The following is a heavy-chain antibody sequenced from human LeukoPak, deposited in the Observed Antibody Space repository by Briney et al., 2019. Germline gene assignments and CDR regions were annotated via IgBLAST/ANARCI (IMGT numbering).Heavy chain of an antibody. CDR2: ISSSSSYI. CDR3: ARAYGSGSYSLWAFDI. J-gene: IGHJ3*02. Sequence: GGSLRLSCAASGFTFSSYSMNWVRQAPGKGLEWVSSISSSSSYIYYADSVKGRFTISRDNAKNSLYLQMKSLRAEDTAVYYCARAYGSGSYSLWAFDIWGQGTMVTVSS. D-gene: IGHD3-10*01. CDR1: GFTFSSYS. V-gene: IGHV3-21*01.